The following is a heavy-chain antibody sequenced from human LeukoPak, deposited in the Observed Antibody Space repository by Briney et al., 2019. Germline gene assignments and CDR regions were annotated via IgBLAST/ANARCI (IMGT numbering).Heavy chain of an antibody. CDR2: INHSGST. CDR3: ARGLGKADSSGYPDY. J-gene: IGHJ4*02. V-gene: IGHV4-34*01. Sequence: PSETLSLTCAVYGGSFSGYYWSWICQPPGKGLEWIGEINHSGSTNYNPSLKSRVTISVDTSKNQFSLKLSSVTAADTAVYYCARGLGKADSSGYPDYWGQGTLVTVSS. D-gene: IGHD3-22*01. CDR1: GGSFSGYY.